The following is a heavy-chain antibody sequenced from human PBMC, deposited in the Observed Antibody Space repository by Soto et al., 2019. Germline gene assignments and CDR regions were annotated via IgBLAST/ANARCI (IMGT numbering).Heavy chain of an antibody. CDR1: SASISSSSYT. J-gene: IGHJ6*02. CDR2: IYYSGTT. Sequence: QLQLQESGPGLVKPSETLSLTCTVSSASISSSSYTWGWIRQPPGKGLEWIGSIYYSGTTYYNPSLNSRVSVCVDTSTNQFALKVTSATPADTAVYYGARLRGDCISSSWHGHYALDVWGQVTTVTVSS. D-gene: IGHD2-2*01. CDR3: ARLRGDCISSSWHGHYALDV. V-gene: IGHV4-39*01.